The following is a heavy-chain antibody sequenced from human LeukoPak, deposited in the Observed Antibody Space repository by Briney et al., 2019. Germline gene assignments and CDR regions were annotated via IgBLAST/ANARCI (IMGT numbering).Heavy chain of an antibody. D-gene: IGHD4-17*01. Sequence: GGSLRLSCVVSGFTLRNEEMNWVRQAPGKGLEWIAYISNTGSPIHYRDSVKGRFTISRDNAQSSLFLQMNSLRPDDTAIYYCARGHYGLDYWGQGTLVTVSS. J-gene: IGHJ4*02. CDR3: ARGHYGLDY. V-gene: IGHV3-48*03. CDR2: ISNTGSPI. CDR1: GFTLRNEE.